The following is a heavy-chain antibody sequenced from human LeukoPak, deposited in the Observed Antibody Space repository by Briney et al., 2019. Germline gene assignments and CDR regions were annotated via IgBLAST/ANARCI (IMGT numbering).Heavy chain of an antibody. CDR3: ARDRDGYAYSFDY. CDR1: GGSISSYH. V-gene: IGHV4-59*04. J-gene: IGHJ4*02. Sequence: SETLSLTCTVSGGSISSYHWGWTRQSPGKGLEWIGNTYYTGSAYYRPSLQSRVSISVDTSKKEFSLKLTSVTAADTAVYYCARDRDGYAYSFDYWGQGTLVTVSS. D-gene: IGHD5-24*01. CDR2: TYYTGSA.